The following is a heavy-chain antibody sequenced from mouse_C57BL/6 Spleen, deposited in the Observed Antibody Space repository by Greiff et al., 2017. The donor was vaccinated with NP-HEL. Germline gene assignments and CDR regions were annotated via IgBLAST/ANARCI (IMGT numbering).Heavy chain of an antibody. D-gene: IGHD1-1*02. CDR1: GFTFSSYA. CDR3: ARVVVYLDD. J-gene: IGHJ2*01. Sequence: EVQLVESGGGLVKPGGSLKLSCAASGFTFSSYAMSWVRQTPEKRLEWVATISDGGSYTYYPDNVKGRFTISRDNAKNNLYLQMSHLKSEDTAMYYCARVVVYLDDWGQGTTLTVSS. V-gene: IGHV5-4*01. CDR2: ISDGGSYT.